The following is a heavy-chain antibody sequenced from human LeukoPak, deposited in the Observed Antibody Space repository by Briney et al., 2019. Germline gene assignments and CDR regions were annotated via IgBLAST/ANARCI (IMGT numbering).Heavy chain of an antibody. V-gene: IGHV3-21*01. D-gene: IGHD6-6*01. J-gene: IGHJ4*02. Sequence: KPGESLILSWAAPGFTFRSNSLNWVRKAPGKGLERVSSISSSSSYIYYADSVKGRFTISRDNAKNSLYLQMNSLRAEDTAVYYCASNRLAARLVDYWGQGTLVTVSS. CDR2: ISSSSSYI. CDR1: GFTFRSNS. CDR3: ASNRLAARLVDY.